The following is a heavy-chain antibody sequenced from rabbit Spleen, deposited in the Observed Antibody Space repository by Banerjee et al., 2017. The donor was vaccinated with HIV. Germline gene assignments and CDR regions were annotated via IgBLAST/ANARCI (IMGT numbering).Heavy chain of an antibody. CDR2: INAVTGKA. CDR3: ARDAAGREDFNL. D-gene: IGHD4-2*01. Sequence: QSLEESGGDLVKPEGSLKLSCTASGFSFSNKAVMCWVRQAPGKGLEWIACINAVTGKAVYAAWAKGRFTFSKTSSTTVTLQMTMLTAADTATYFCARDAAGREDFNLWGQGTLVTVS. V-gene: IGHV1S40*01. J-gene: IGHJ4*01. CDR1: GFSFSNKAV.